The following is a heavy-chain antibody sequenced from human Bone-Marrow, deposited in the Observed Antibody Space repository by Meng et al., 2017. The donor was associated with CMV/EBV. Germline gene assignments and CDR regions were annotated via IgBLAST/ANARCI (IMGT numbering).Heavy chain of an antibody. CDR3: ARVLGCGGDCPPAPFDY. CDR1: GSTFDDYG. V-gene: IGHV3-20*04. J-gene: IGHJ4*02. D-gene: IGHD2-21*01. Sequence: GESLKISCAASGSTFDDYGMSWVRQAPGKGLEWVSGINWNGGSTGYADSVKGRFTISRDNAKNSLYLQMNSLRAEDTALYYCARVLGCGGDCPPAPFDYWGQGTLVSRLL. CDR2: INWNGGST.